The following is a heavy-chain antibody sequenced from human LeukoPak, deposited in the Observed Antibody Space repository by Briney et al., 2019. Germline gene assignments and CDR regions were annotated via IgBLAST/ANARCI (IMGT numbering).Heavy chain of an antibody. CDR2: IGGYNGDT. Sequence: ASVKVSCKASGYTFTRYSITWFRQAPGQGLEWMGWIGGYNGDTKYPQKFQGRVTVTTDTSSSTAYMELRSLRSDDTAVYYCARDIRGGEDYWGQGTLVTASS. CDR3: ARDIRGGEDY. J-gene: IGHJ4*02. D-gene: IGHD3-16*01. V-gene: IGHV1-18*01. CDR1: GYTFTRYS.